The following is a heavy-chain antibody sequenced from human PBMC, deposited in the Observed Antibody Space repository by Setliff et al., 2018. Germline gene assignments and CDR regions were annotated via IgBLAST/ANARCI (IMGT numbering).Heavy chain of an antibody. CDR3: ARGGMAAAGRKGVFEY. D-gene: IGHD6-13*01. V-gene: IGHV1-46*01. CDR2: IHTGGGSA. Sequence: ASVKVSCKTSGYSFTGYYMHWVRQAPGQGLEWMGIIHTGGGSAGYAQKFQGRVTMTSDTSTRTVYMEVNSVRSDDTAIYYCARGGMAAAGRKGVFEYWGQGTQVTVSS. J-gene: IGHJ4*02. CDR1: GYSFTGYY.